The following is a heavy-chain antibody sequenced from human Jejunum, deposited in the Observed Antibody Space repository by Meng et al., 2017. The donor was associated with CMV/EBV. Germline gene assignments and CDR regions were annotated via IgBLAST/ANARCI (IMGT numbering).Heavy chain of an antibody. D-gene: IGHD3-3*01. CDR3: ANFPSSAYYSEMDV. CDR1: GFTVSGYE. Sequence: GFTVSGYEMNWVRQTPGKGLEWVSYISAPGKTIYYADSVKGRFTISKDNSKNTLYLQMSSLRPEDTGIYYCANFPSSAYYSEMDVWGQGTTVTVSS. J-gene: IGHJ6*02. V-gene: IGHV3-48*03. CDR2: ISAPGKTI.